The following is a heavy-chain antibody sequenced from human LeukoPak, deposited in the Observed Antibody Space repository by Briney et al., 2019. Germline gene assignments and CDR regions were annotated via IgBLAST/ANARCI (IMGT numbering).Heavy chain of an antibody. D-gene: IGHD2-2*01. CDR3: TTCLNGAGQPVAIYYYGMDV. V-gene: IGHV1-24*01. CDR2: FDPEDAET. J-gene: IGHJ6*02. CDR1: RYTXTAMS. Sequence: ASVKVSCKASRYTXTAMSIHWVRQAPGGALEWMGGFDPEDAETVYEPKFQGRVTMTEDTSADTAYMELSSLRSEDAAVYYCTTCLNGAGQPVAIYYYGMDVWGQGTTVTVSS.